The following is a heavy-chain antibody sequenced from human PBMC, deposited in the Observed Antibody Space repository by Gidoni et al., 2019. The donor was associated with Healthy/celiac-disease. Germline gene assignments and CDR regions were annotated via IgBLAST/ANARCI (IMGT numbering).Heavy chain of an antibody. J-gene: IGHJ6*02. Sequence: QVQLVQSGAEVKKPGSSVKVSCKASGGTFSSYTISWVRQAPGQGLEWMGRIIPILGIANYAQKFQGRVTITADKSTSTAYMELSSLRSEDTAVYYCAGGYSYGLYYYYGMDVWGQGTTVTVSS. V-gene: IGHV1-69*02. CDR3: AGGYSYGLYYYYGMDV. CDR1: GGTFSSYT. CDR2: IIPILGIA. D-gene: IGHD5-18*01.